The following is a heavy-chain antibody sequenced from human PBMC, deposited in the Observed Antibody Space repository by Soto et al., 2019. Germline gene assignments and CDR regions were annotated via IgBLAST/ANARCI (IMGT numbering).Heavy chain of an antibody. D-gene: IGHD6-25*01. CDR1: GFTFSSYG. CDR3: ARALITRRPYYYYYGMDV. Sequence: GGSLRLSCAGPGFTFSSYGMHWVRQAPGKGLEWVAVIWYDGSNKYYADSVKGRFTISRDNSKNTLYLQMNSLRAEDTAVYYCARALITRRPYYYYYGMDVWGQGTTVTVSS. V-gene: IGHV3-33*01. J-gene: IGHJ6*02. CDR2: IWYDGSNK.